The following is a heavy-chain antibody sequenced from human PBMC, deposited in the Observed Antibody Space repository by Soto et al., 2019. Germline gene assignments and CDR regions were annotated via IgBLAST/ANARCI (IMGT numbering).Heavy chain of an antibody. CDR3: AAGWDFWSGYYRY. CDR2: IRREVDSATT. V-gene: IGHV3-73*02. Sequence: EVQLVESGGGLVQPGGSLKLSCVASGFSISGFGMHWVRQAPGKGLEWVGRIRREVDSATTFYSASASGRFTISRDDSTNTASLQMEGLKTENTGAYHCAAGWDFWSGYYRYCGQGTLVAVSS. CDR1: GFSISGFG. D-gene: IGHD3-3*01. J-gene: IGHJ4*02.